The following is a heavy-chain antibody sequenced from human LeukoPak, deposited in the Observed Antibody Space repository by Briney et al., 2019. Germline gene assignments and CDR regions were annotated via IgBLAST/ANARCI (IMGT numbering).Heavy chain of an antibody. CDR1: GFTFSSYG. CDR2: IRYDGSNK. V-gene: IGHV3-30*02. Sequence: GGSLRLSCAASGFTFSSYGMHWVRQAPGKGLEWVAFIRYDGSNKYYADSVKGRFTISRDNSKNTLYLQMNSLRAEDTAVYYCARVSSGYYPYYYYYYMDVWGKGTTVTISS. CDR3: ARVSSGYYPYYYYYYMDV. D-gene: IGHD3-22*01. J-gene: IGHJ6*03.